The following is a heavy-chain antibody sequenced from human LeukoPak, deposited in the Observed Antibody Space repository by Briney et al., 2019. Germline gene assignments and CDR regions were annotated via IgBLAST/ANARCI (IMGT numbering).Heavy chain of an antibody. V-gene: IGHV3-9*03. CDR2: ITWDSDSV. CDR3: AKGNWGSAFDI. Sequence: PGGSLRLSCVASGFTFDDYTMHWVRQVPGKGLEWVSGITWDSDSVDYADSVKGRFTISRDNAKNSLYLQMNSLRAEDMALYYCAKGNWGSAFDIWGQGTMVTVSS. J-gene: IGHJ3*02. CDR1: GFTFDDYT. D-gene: IGHD7-27*01.